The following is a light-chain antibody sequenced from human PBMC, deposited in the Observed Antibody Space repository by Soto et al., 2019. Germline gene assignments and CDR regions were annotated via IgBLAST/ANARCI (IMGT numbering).Light chain of an antibody. Sequence: SYELTQPPSVSASPGQTARITCSGDALPKQYAYWYQQKPGQAPVLVIYKDSERPSGIPERFSGSSSGTTVTLTINGVQAEDEADYYCQSADSSGPYVVFGGGTKLTVL. CDR2: KDS. CDR1: ALPKQY. V-gene: IGLV3-25*03. J-gene: IGLJ2*01. CDR3: QSADSSGPYVV.